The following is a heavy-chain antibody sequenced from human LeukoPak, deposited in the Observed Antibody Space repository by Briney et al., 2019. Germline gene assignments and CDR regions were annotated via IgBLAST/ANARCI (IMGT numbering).Heavy chain of an antibody. CDR2: IGFGDDSA. Sequence: PGGSLRLSCAASGFTLNSYAMSWVRQAPGKGLEWVSTIGFGDDSAYYADSVKGRFTISRDNSKNTLYLQMNYLRAEDTAVYYCAKDPTSVGGRHDWLLDSWGQGTLVTVSS. CDR3: AKDPTSVGGRHDWLLDS. CDR1: GFTLNSYA. D-gene: IGHD3-9*01. J-gene: IGHJ5*02. V-gene: IGHV3-23*01.